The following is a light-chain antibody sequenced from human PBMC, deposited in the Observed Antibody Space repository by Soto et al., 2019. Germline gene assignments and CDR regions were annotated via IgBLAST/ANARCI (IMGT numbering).Light chain of an antibody. CDR3: GTWDRPYYS. V-gene: IGLV1-51*01. CDR2: DND. CDR1: TSSIGNDY. J-gene: IGLJ1*01. Sequence: QSVLTQPPSVSAAPGQKVTISCSGSTSSIGNDYVSWYQQLPGTAPKLLIYDNDKRPSGIPDRFSGSKSGASATLVITGLQTGDEADYYCGTWDRPYYSFGTGTKLTVL.